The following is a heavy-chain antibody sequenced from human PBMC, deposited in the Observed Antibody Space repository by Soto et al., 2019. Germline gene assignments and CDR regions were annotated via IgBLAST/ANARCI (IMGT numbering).Heavy chain of an antibody. CDR3: ARGLAAAMNLRYSNWFDP. CDR2: IYYSGST. CDR1: GGSISSGGYY. Sequence: QVQLQESGPGLVKPSQTLSLTCTVSGGSISSGGYYWSWIRQHPGKGLEWIGYIYYSGSTYYNPSLKSRVTISVDTSKNQFSLKLSSVTAADTAVYYCARGLAAAMNLRYSNWFDPWGQGTLVTVSS. J-gene: IGHJ5*02. D-gene: IGHD6-13*01. V-gene: IGHV4-31*03.